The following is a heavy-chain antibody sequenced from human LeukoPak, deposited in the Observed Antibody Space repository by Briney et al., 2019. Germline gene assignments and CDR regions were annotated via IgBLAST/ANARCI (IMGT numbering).Heavy chain of an antibody. D-gene: IGHD3-3*01. CDR1: GGSISSGDYY. J-gene: IGHJ3*02. Sequence: SQTLSLTCTVSGGSISSGDYYWSWIRQPPGKGLEWIGYIYYSGSTYYNPSLKSRVTISVDTSKNQFSLKLSSVTAADTAVYYCARALYDFWSGYDAFDIWGQGTMVTVSS. V-gene: IGHV4-30-4*08. CDR3: ARALYDFWSGYDAFDI. CDR2: IYYSGST.